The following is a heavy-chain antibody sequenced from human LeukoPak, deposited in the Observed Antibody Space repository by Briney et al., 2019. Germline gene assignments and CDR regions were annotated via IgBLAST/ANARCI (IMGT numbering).Heavy chain of an antibody. Sequence: GGSLRLSCAASGVTFSSYGMHWVRQAPRKGLEWVAVVWYDGSNKYYADSVEGRFTISRDNSKNTVSLQMNSLRVEDTAIYYCARWGEGKIFDYWGQGTLVTVSS. CDR3: ARWGEGKIFDY. J-gene: IGHJ4*02. CDR1: GVTFSSYG. CDR2: VWYDGSNK. V-gene: IGHV3-33*08. D-gene: IGHD3-16*01.